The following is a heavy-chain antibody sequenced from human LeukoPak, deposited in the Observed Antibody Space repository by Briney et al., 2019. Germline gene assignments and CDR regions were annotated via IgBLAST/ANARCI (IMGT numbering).Heavy chain of an antibody. D-gene: IGHD1-26*01. CDR2: IYYTGST. CDR1: GASISGGTYY. V-gene: IGHV4-39*01. J-gene: IGHJ4*02. CDR3: ARRGGSGGSFDY. Sequence: PETPSLTRSVPGASISGGTYYWGWIRQPPGKGLEWIGSIYYTGSTYDNPSRKSRVTISVVTSRNQCALRLSSVTAADTAGYYCARRGGSGGSFDYGGQGTLVTVSS.